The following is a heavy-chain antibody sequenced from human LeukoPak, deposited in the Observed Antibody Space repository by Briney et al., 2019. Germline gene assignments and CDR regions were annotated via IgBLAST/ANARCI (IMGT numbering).Heavy chain of an antibody. Sequence: GGSLRLSCAASGFTVSNSYMAWVRQAPGKGLEWVSFIYNSGTTSHADSVKGRFTISRDNSKNTLYLQMNTLRDDDTALYYCARGGAPGGFDYWGQGTLVTVSS. CDR3: ARGGAPGGFDY. CDR1: GFTVSNSY. V-gene: IGHV3-53*01. J-gene: IGHJ4*02. CDR2: IYNSGTT. D-gene: IGHD3-16*01.